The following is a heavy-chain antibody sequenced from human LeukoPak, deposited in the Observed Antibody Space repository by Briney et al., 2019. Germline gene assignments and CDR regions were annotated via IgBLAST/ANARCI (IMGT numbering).Heavy chain of an antibody. CDR1: GCTFTSYY. CDR2: INPSGGST. CDR3: ARGSPPRRNYDSRGYYSYYFDY. Sequence: ASVKVSCKASGCTFTSYYMHWVRQAPGQGLEWMGIINPSGGSTSYAQKLQGRVTMTTDTSTSTVYMELRSLRSDDTAVYYCARGSPPRRNYDSRGYYSYYFDYWGQGTLVTVSS. V-gene: IGHV1-46*01. D-gene: IGHD3-22*01. J-gene: IGHJ4*02.